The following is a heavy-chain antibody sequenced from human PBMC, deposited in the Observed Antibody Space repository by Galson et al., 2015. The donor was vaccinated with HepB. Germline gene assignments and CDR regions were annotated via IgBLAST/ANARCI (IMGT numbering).Heavy chain of an antibody. Sequence: SLRLSCAASGFTFSTYSMNWVRQAPGKGPEWVSSISSTSTYIYYADSVMGRFTISRDNAKNSLYLQMNSLRAEDTAMYYCARDRVHWNYQFDYWGRGTLVTVPS. CDR1: GFTFSTYS. D-gene: IGHD1-7*01. CDR3: ARDRVHWNYQFDY. J-gene: IGHJ4*02. V-gene: IGHV3-21*06. CDR2: ISSTSTYI.